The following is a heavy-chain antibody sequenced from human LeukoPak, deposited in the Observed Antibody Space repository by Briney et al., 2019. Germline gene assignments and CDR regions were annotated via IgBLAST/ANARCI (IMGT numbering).Heavy chain of an antibody. V-gene: IGHV4-34*01. CDR2: INRSGST. D-gene: IGHD3-10*01. CDR3: ARDNSYGSGTFYYYYAMDV. Sequence: PSETLSLTCAVYGGSFSGCYWSWIRQPPGKGLEWIGEINRSGSTNYNPSLKSRVTISVDTSKNQFSLRLSSVTAADTAVYYCARDNSYGSGTFYYYYAMDVWGQGTTVTVSS. J-gene: IGHJ6*02. CDR1: GGSFSGCY.